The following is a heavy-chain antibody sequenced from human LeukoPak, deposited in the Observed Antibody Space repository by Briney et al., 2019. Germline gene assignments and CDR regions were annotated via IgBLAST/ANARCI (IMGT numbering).Heavy chain of an antibody. V-gene: IGHV3-7*01. D-gene: IGHD4-23*01. CDR3: ARDQDGGLDP. Sequence: GGSLRLSCAASGFTFSNYWMGWVRQPPGKGLQWVANIKEDGTEKYYVDSVKGRFTISRDNAKNSVYLQMNSLRVEDTAVYYCARDQDGGLDPWGQGTLVTVSS. CDR1: GFTFSNYW. CDR2: IKEDGTEK. J-gene: IGHJ5*02.